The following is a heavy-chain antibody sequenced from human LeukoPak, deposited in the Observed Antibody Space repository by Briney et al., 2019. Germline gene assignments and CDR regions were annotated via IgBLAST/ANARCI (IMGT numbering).Heavy chain of an antibody. D-gene: IGHD3-22*01. Sequence: PSETLSLTCSVSGFFVSSGYYWGWIRQPPGKGLEWIGTINHSWDTYYNPSLKSRLSISVDMSKNQFSLRLTSVTAADTAVYYCARDRTRDSPGYDNWGQGTLVTVSS. CDR2: INHSWDT. CDR1: GFFVSSGYY. J-gene: IGHJ4*02. CDR3: ARDRTRDSPGYDN. V-gene: IGHV4-38-2*02.